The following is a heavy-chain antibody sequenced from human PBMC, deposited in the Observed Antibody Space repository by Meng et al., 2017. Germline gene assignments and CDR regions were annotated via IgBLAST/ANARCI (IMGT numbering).Heavy chain of an antibody. J-gene: IGHJ4*02. D-gene: IGHD1-26*01. Sequence: QIQLQQSGPGLVKPSHNLSLICAISGDSVSSNSAAWNWIRQSPSRGLEWLGRAYYRSKWYHDYAESVKSRISIDPDTSKNQFSLQLRSVTPEDSVVYYCARGSYSFDSWGQRTLVTVSS. V-gene: IGHV6-1*01. CDR1: GDSVSSNSAA. CDR2: AYYRSKWYH. CDR3: ARGSYSFDS.